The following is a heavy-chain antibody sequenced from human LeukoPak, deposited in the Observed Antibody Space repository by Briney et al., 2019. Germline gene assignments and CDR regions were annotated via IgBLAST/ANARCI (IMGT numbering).Heavy chain of an antibody. CDR3: AKQGGYDFGWFDP. Sequence: PGASLRLSCAASGFTVSSYAMSWVRQAPGKGLEWVSGLSGSGDSTYYADSVKGRFTISRDNSRNTLYLQVNSLRAEDTAVYYCAKQGGYDFGWFDPWGQGTLVTVSS. D-gene: IGHD5-12*01. CDR1: GFTVSSYA. CDR2: LSGSGDST. V-gene: IGHV3-23*01. J-gene: IGHJ5*02.